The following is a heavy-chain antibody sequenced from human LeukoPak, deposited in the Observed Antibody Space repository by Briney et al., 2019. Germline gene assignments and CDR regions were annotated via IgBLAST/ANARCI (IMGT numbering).Heavy chain of an antibody. Sequence: ASVKVSCKASGYTFTSYYMHWVRQAPGQGLEWMGGIIPIFGTANYAQKFQGRVTITTDESTSTAYMELSSLRSEDTAVYYCARVSLVATIRGYWFDPWGQGTLVTVSS. CDR3: ARVSLVATIRGYWFDP. D-gene: IGHD5-12*01. CDR2: IIPIFGTA. J-gene: IGHJ5*02. V-gene: IGHV1-69*05. CDR1: GYTFTSYY.